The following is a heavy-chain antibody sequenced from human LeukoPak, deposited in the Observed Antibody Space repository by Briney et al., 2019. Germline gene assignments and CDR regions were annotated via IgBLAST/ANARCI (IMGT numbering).Heavy chain of an antibody. CDR1: GGSFSGYY. Sequence: SETLSLTCAVYGGSFSGYYWSWIRQPAGKGLEWIGEINHSGGTNYNPSLKSRVTISVDTSKNQFSLKLSSVTAADTAVYYCARRPIRGYYFDYWGQGTLVTVSS. CDR3: ARRPIRGYYFDY. J-gene: IGHJ4*02. V-gene: IGHV4-34*01. D-gene: IGHD4-23*01. CDR2: INHSGGT.